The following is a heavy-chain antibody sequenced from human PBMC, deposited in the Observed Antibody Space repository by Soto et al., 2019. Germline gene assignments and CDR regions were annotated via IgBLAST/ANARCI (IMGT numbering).Heavy chain of an antibody. CDR2: ISKSGSII. CDR3: ARDLSPYSDYYDESTSETWFDH. D-gene: IGHD3-16*01. CDR1: GFTFSDYY. J-gene: IGHJ5*02. Sequence: QVQLVASGGGLVQPGGSLRLSCAASGFTFSDYYMSWLRQPPGKGLEWVSYISKSGSIIHFADSVKGRFAISRDNAKNTLYLKMRSLRAEDTALYYCARDLSPYSDYYDESTSETWFDHWGQGTLVTVSS. V-gene: IGHV3-11*01.